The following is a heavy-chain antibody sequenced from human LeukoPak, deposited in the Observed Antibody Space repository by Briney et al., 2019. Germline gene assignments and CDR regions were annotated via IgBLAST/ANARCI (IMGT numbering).Heavy chain of an antibody. CDR2: IKSDGTHT. V-gene: IGHV3-74*01. CDR3: VRDWDHCVFDS. J-gene: IGHJ5*01. CDR1: GFTFRNYW. Sequence: PGGSLRLSSAASGFTFRNYWMQWVRQAPGKGLVWVSRIKSDGTHTIYADFVKGRFSISRDNAQSRLYPRVRTLRAGDTAVYYCVRDWDHCVFDSWGQGTVVTVSS. D-gene: IGHD1-26*01.